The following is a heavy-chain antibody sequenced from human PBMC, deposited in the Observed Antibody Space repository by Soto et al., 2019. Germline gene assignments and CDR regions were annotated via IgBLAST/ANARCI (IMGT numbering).Heavy chain of an antibody. Sequence: GESLRLSCAASGFTFSSYSMNWVRQAPGKWLEWVSSISSSSSYIYYAYSVKGRFTISRDNAKNSLYLQMNSLRAEDTAVYYCARHLLTCYDSWGQGTLVNDSS. J-gene: IGHJ4*02. CDR1: GFTFSSYS. CDR2: ISSSSSYI. V-gene: IGHV3-21*01. CDR3: ARHLLTCYDS. D-gene: IGHD2-15*01.